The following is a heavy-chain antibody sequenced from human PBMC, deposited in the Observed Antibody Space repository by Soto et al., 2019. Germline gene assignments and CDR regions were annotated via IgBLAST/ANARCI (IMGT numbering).Heavy chain of an antibody. CDR1: GFTFADYA. CDR2: ISWNSGSI. D-gene: IGHD6-19*01. V-gene: IGHV3-9*01. CDR3: AKDPYSSGPLYYFDY. Sequence: GGSLGLSCAASGFTFADYAMHWVRQAPGKGLEWVSGISWNSGSIGYADSVKGRFTISRDNAKNSLYLQMNSLRAEDTALYYCAKDPYSSGPLYYFDYWGQGTLVTVS. J-gene: IGHJ4*02.